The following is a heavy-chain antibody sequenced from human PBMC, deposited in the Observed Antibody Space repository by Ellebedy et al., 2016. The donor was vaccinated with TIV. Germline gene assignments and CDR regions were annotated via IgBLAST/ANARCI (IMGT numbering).Heavy chain of an antibody. CDR2: IWYDGFNT. J-gene: IGHJ5*02. V-gene: IGHV3-33*01. Sequence: GGSLRLSXAASGFSFSSYVMHWVRQAPGKGLEWVAVIWYDGFNTYYTESVKGRFTISRDNSKNTLYLQMNSLRAEDTAVYYCARAMTTVTTGAHNWFDPWGQGTLVTVSS. D-gene: IGHD4-17*01. CDR3: ARAMTTVTTGAHNWFDP. CDR1: GFSFSSYV.